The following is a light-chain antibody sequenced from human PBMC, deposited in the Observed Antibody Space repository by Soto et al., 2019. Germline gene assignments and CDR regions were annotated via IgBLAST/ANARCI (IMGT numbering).Light chain of an antibody. J-gene: IGLJ3*02. Sequence: QSVLTQPPSVSGAPGQRVTISCTGTSSNIGATYVHWYQHLPGTAPKLLIYGNTNWPSGVPDRFSGSKSGTSASLAITGLQPEDEADYYCQSYDYSVSGSVFGGGTKVTVL. CDR3: QSYDYSVSGSV. CDR1: SSNIGATY. V-gene: IGLV1-40*01. CDR2: GNT.